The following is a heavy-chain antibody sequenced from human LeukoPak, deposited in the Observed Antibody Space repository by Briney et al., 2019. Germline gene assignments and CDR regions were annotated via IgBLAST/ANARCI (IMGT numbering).Heavy chain of an antibody. CDR1: GYHFTSYW. D-gene: IGHD6-13*01. V-gene: IGHV5-51*01. CDR3: ARQIAAAGVDY. J-gene: IGHJ4*02. CDR2: IYPGDSDT. Sequence: GGALQISCKGSGYHFTSYWIGGVRPMPGKGLEWMGIIYPGDSDTRYSASFQGQVTISADKSISTAYLQWSSLKASDTAMYYCARQIAAAGVDYWGQGTLVTVSS.